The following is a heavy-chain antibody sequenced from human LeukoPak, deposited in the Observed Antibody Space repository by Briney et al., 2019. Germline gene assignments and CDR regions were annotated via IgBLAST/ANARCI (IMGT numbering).Heavy chain of an antibody. Sequence: ASVKVSCNASGGTFGSYAISWVRQATGQGLEWMGWMNPNSGNTGYAQKFQGRVTMTRNTSISTAYMELSSLRSEDTAVYYCARGRGVVVTAIDWFDPWGQGTLVTVSS. CDR1: GGTFGSYA. D-gene: IGHD2-21*02. V-gene: IGHV1-8*02. CDR3: ARGRGVVVTAIDWFDP. J-gene: IGHJ5*02. CDR2: MNPNSGNT.